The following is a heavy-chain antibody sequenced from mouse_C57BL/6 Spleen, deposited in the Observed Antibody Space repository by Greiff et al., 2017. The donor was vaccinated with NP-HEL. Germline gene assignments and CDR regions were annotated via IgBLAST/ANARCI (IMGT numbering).Heavy chain of an antibody. J-gene: IGHJ2*01. CDR2: INPNNGGT. D-gene: IGHD2-3*01. Sequence: EVQLQQSGPELVKPGASVKISCKASGYTFTDYYMNWVKQSHGKSLEWIGDINPNNGGTSYNQKFKGKATLTVDKSSSTAYMELRSLTSEDSAVYYCAREGIYDGYYWGQGTTLTVSS. CDR3: AREGIYDGYY. CDR1: GYTFTDYY. V-gene: IGHV1-26*01.